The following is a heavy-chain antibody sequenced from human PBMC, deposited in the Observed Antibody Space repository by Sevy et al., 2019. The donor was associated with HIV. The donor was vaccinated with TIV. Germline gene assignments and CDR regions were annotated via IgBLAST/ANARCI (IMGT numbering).Heavy chain of an antibody. CDR1: RYSIRSGYY. CDR2: VFHSGSA. V-gene: IGHV4-38-2*01. CDR3: ARNNNKRFDP. Sequence: SETLSLTCAVSRYSIRSGYYWDWIRQSPGKGLEWIGSVFHSGSAYYNPSLKSRVTISVDTSKNHFSLKLYSVTAADTAVYYCARNNNKRFDPWGQGTLVTVSS. J-gene: IGHJ5*01.